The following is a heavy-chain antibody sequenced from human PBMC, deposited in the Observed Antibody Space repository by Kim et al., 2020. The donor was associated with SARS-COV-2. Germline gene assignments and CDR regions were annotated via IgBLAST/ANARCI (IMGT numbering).Heavy chain of an antibody. Sequence: SETLSLTCAVYGGSFSGYYWSWIRQPPGKGLEWIGEINHSRSTNYNPSLKSRVTISVDTSKNQFSLKLSSVTAADTAVYYCARVTYYDYIWGSYRWGPLDYWGQGTLVTVSS. V-gene: IGHV4-34*01. CDR1: GGSFSGYY. J-gene: IGHJ4*02. CDR3: ARVTYYDYIWGSYRWGPLDY. CDR2: INHSRST. D-gene: IGHD3-16*02.